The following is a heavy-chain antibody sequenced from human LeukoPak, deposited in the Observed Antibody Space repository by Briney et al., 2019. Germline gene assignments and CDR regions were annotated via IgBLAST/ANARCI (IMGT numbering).Heavy chain of an antibody. D-gene: IGHD3-10*01. V-gene: IGHV1-69*04. Sequence: SVKVSCKASGGTFSSYAISWVRQAPGQGLEWMGRIIPILGIANYAQKFQGRVTITADKSTSTAYMELSSLRSEDTAVYYCARDSGGGAFDIWGQGTMVTVSS. CDR2: IIPILGIA. CDR1: GGTFSSYA. J-gene: IGHJ3*02. CDR3: ARDSGGGAFDI.